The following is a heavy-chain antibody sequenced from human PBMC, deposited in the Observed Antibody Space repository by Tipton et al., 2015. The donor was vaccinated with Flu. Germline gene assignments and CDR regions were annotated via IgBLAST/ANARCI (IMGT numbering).Heavy chain of an antibody. V-gene: IGHV3-53*01. CDR2: IYSGGST. CDR3: AREGSYRNFDY. CDR1: GFTVSSNY. J-gene: IGHJ4*02. D-gene: IGHD3-16*02. Sequence: SLRLSCAASGFTVSSNYMSWVRQAPGKGLEWVSVIYSGGSTYYADSVKGRFTISRDNSKNTLYLQMNSLRAEDTAVYYCAREGSYRNFDYWGQGTLVTVSS.